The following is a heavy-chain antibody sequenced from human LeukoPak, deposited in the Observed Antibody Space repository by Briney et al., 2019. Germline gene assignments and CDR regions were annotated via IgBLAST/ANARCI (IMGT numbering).Heavy chain of an antibody. D-gene: IGHD4-17*01. CDR2: IYYSGST. V-gene: IGHV4-59*01. J-gene: IGHJ3*02. CDR3: ARYGDYGVLDAFDI. CDR1: GGSISSYY. Sequence: SETLSLPCTVSGGSISSYYWSWIRQPPGKGLEWIGYIYYSGSTNYNPSLKSRVTISVDTSKNQFSLKLSSVTAADTAVYYCARYGDYGVLDAFDIWGQGTMVTVSS.